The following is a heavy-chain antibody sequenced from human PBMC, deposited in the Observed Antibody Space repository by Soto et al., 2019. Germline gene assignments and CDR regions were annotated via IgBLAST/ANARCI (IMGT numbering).Heavy chain of an antibody. CDR3: VRGRSAAAGRGPGNLDS. D-gene: IGHD6-13*01. V-gene: IGHV3-21*01. CDR1: GFTFSSYS. Sequence: PGGSLRVSCAASGFTFSSYSMNWVRQAPGKGLEWVSSISSSSSYIYYADSVKGRFTISRDNAKNSLYLQMNSLRAEDTAVYYCVRGRSAAAGRGPGNLDSWGQGTLV. CDR2: ISSSSSYI. J-gene: IGHJ4*02.